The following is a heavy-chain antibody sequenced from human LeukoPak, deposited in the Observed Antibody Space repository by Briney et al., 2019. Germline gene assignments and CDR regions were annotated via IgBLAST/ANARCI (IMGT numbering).Heavy chain of an antibody. Sequence: PGGSLRLSCAASGFTFSSYTMNWVRQAPGKGLEWVSFISSSSDYIYYADSVKGRFTISRDNAKNSLYLQMNSLRAEDTAVYYCAGSWFDPWGQRTLVTVSS. CDR2: ISSSSDYI. J-gene: IGHJ5*02. CDR1: GFTFSSYT. CDR3: AGSWFDP. V-gene: IGHV3-21*04.